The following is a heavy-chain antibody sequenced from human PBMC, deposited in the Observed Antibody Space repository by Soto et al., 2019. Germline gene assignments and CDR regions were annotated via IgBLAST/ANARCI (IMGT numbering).Heavy chain of an antibody. CDR1: GGSVNNADYF. J-gene: IGHJ6*02. Sequence: QVRLEESGPGLVKPSETLSLICSVSGGSVNNADYFWSWIRHHPENGLEWIGYIYYSGSTRYNPSLKTRATLSIDTCKNQFSLRLNSVTVADTAVYFCARDADYGGSRGGMDVWGRATTVTVSS. D-gene: IGHD4-17*01. V-gene: IGHV4-31*03. CDR3: ARDADYGGSRGGMDV. CDR2: IYYSGST.